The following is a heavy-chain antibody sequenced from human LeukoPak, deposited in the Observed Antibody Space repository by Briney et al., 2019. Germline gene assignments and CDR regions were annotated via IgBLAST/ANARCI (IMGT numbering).Heavy chain of an antibody. CDR3: ARDFTRNSYAVAEFFHP. CDR1: GGSISGYY. Sequence: SGTLSLTCTVSGGSISGYYWNWIRQSAGKGLEWIGRIYANGGTNYNPSLRSRVSMSVDTSKNQFSLKLTSVTAADTAIYYCARDFTRNSYAVAEFFHPWGQGTLVSVSS. V-gene: IGHV4-4*07. D-gene: IGHD5-18*01. J-gene: IGHJ1*01. CDR2: IYANGGT.